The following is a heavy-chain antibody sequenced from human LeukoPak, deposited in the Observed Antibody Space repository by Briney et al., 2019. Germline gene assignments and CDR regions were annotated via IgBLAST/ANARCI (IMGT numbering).Heavy chain of an antibody. CDR3: AMASTTGTTRTYFEY. CDR1: GYTFTGYF. CDR2: INPNNGVT. Sequence: ASVKVSCKASGYTFTGYFIHWVRQAPGQGLECMGWINPNNGVTKYAQKFQGSVTMTRDTSINTAYMELTSLTSDDTAVYYCAMASTTGTTRTYFEYWGQGTLVTVSS. J-gene: IGHJ4*02. D-gene: IGHD1-1*01. V-gene: IGHV1-2*02.